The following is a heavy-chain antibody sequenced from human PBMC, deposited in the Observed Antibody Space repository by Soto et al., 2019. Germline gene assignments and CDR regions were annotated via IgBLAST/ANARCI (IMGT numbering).Heavy chain of an antibody. V-gene: IGHV3-23*01. CDR3: AKVIVGATMAYYYYGMDV. CDR2: ISGSGGST. D-gene: IGHD1-26*01. J-gene: IGHJ6*02. CDR1: GFTFSSYA. Sequence: PGGSLRLSCAASGFTFSSYAMSWVRQAPGKGLEWVSAISGSGGSTYYADSVRGRFTISRDNSKNTLYLQMNSLRAEDTAVYYCAKVIVGATMAYYYYGMDVWGQGTTVTVSS.